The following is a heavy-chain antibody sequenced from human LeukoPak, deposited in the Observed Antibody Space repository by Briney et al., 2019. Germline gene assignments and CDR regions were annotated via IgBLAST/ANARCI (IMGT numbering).Heavy chain of an antibody. CDR1: GDSVPSNSAA. Sequence: SQTLSLTFAISGDSVPSNSAAWHWLRQSPSRGLEWLGRTYYRYKWYNDYAVSVKSRITINPDTSKNQFSLQLNSVTPEDTAVYYCARDSHCSSTSCYFVPYYYYYGMDAWGKGTTFTVSS. CDR3: ARDSHCSSTSCYFVPYYYYYGMDA. D-gene: IGHD2-2*01. CDR2: TYYRYKWYN. V-gene: IGHV6-1*01. J-gene: IGHJ6*04.